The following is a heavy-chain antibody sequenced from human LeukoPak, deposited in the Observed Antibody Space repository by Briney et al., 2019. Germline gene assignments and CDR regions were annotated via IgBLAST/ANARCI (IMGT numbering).Heavy chain of an antibody. Sequence: GGSLRLSCATSGFTVSSNYMSWVRQAPGKGLEWVSVIYSGGSTYYADSVKGRFTISRDNSKNTLYLQMNSLRAGDTAVYYCARGGTAMGYYGMDVWGQGTTVTVSS. D-gene: IGHD5-18*01. V-gene: IGHV3-53*01. J-gene: IGHJ6*02. CDR1: GFTVSSNY. CDR2: IYSGGST. CDR3: ARGGTAMGYYGMDV.